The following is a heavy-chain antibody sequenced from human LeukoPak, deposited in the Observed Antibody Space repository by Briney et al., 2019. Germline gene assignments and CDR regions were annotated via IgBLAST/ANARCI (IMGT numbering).Heavy chain of an antibody. Sequence: GGSLRLSCAASGFTFSDYYMSWIRQAPGKGLEWVSYISSSGSTIYYADSVRGRFTISRDNAKNSLYLQMNSLRAEDTAVYYCARGRYYYDSSGYRAGPLYDYWGQGTLVTVSS. CDR1: GFTFSDYY. V-gene: IGHV3-11*01. D-gene: IGHD3-22*01. J-gene: IGHJ4*02. CDR3: ARGRYYYDSSGYRAGPLYDY. CDR2: ISSSGSTI.